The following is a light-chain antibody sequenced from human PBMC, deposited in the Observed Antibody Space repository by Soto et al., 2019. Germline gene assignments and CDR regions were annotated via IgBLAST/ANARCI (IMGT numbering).Light chain of an antibody. CDR1: QSVGSN. J-gene: IGKJ1*01. CDR3: QQYNNWLQT. CDR2: GVS. Sequence: DIVMTQSPATLSVSPGEVATLSFRASQSVGSNLAWYQQKPAQAPRLLIYGVSTRATGTPARFSGSGSGTEFTLTISSVQSEDFAVYYCQQYNNWLQTFGQGTKVDIK. V-gene: IGKV3-15*01.